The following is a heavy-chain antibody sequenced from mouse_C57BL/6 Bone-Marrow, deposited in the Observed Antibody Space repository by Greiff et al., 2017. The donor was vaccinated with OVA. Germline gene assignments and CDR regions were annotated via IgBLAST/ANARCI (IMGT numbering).Heavy chain of an antibody. V-gene: IGHV10-1*01. Sequence: EVMLVESGGGLVQPKGSLKLSCAASGFSFNTYAMNWVRQAPGKGLEWVARIRSKSNNYATYYADSVKDRFTISRDDSESMLYLQMNNLKTEDTAMYYCVREGWLLPFAYWGQGTLVTVSA. D-gene: IGHD2-3*01. CDR1: GFSFNTYA. CDR2: IRSKSNNYAT. J-gene: IGHJ3*01. CDR3: VREGWLLPFAY.